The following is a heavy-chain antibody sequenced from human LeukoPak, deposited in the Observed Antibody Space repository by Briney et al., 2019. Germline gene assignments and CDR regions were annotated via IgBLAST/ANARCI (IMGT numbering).Heavy chain of an antibody. CDR1: GFTFSSYW. Sequence: GGSLRLSCAASGFTFSSYWMSWVRQAPGKGLEWVANIKQDGSEKYYVDSVKGRFTISRDNAKNSLYLQMNSLRAEDTAVYYCARGPFVVVVPAARTDAFDIWGQGTMVTVSS. J-gene: IGHJ3*02. V-gene: IGHV3-7*01. CDR2: IKQDGSEK. D-gene: IGHD2-2*01. CDR3: ARGPFVVVVPAARTDAFDI.